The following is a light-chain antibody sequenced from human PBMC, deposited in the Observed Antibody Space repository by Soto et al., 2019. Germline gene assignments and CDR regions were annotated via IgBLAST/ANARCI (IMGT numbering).Light chain of an antibody. CDR2: GAS. J-gene: IGKJ4*01. CDR1: QAILTY. V-gene: IGKV1-39*01. CDR3: QQTFSPAVT. Sequence: DIHLTQSPSSLSAAVGDRVTIACRASQAILTYLNWFQQKAGKAHEVLIYGASSLRSGVPSRFTGSGSATDFTLTISSLQPEDAGTYFCQQTFSPAVTFGGGTKV.